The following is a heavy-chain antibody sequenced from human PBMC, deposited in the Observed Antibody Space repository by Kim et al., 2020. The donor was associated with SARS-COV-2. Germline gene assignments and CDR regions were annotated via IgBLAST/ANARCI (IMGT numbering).Heavy chain of an antibody. CDR3: AKLSLSSGYKGDAFDI. CDR1: GFTFSSYG. D-gene: IGHD3-22*01. V-gene: IGHV3-30*18. J-gene: IGHJ3*02. Sequence: GALRLSCAASGFTFSSYGMHWVRQAPGKGLEWVAVISYDGSNKYYADSVKGRFTISRDNSKNTLYLQMNSLRAEDTAVYYCAKLSLSSGYKGDAFDIWGQGTMVTVSS. CDR2: ISYDGSNK.